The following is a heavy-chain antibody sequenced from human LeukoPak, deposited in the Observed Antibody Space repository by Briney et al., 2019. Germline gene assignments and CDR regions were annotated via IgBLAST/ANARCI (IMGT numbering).Heavy chain of an antibody. J-gene: IGHJ4*02. CDR2: VSGNGGST. D-gene: IGHD6-6*01. CDR1: GFTFSNYA. Sequence: GGSLRLSCSASGFTFSNYAMHWVRQAPGKTLEYVAAVSGNGGSTYYADSMKGRFIISRDSSQNTLYLQMSSLRAEDTAVYYCVKDEHSSSSYFDYWGQGTLVTVSS. CDR3: VKDEHSSSSYFDY. V-gene: IGHV3-64D*09.